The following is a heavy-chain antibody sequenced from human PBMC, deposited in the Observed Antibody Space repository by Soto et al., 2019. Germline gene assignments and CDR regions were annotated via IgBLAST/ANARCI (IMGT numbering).Heavy chain of an antibody. CDR3: ARGGGYCSSTCCDEFDY. CDR1: GGSISSGGCY. CDR2: IYYSGST. D-gene: IGHD2-2*01. Sequence: PSETLSLTCTVSGGSISSGGCYWSWIRQHPGKGLEWIGYIYYSGSTYYNPSLKSRVTISVDTSKNQFSLKLSSVTAADTAVYYCARGGGYCSSTCCDEFDYWGQGTLVTVSS. J-gene: IGHJ4*02. V-gene: IGHV4-31*03.